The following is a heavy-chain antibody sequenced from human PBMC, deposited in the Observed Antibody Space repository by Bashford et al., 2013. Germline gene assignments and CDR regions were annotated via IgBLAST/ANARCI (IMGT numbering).Heavy chain of an antibody. D-gene: IGHD1-1*01. V-gene: IGHV4-4*07. J-gene: IGHJ3*02. CDR3: ARDKSGLQGHGQDAFDI. Sequence: ETLSLTCVVSGGSISRYYWNWVRQPAGKGLEWIGRIYATGATKYNPSLGNRVTMSIDTSKSQFSLRLTSVVAADTAVYYCARDKSGLQGHGQDAFDIWGQGTSGHR. CDR2: IYATGAT. CDR1: GGSISRYY.